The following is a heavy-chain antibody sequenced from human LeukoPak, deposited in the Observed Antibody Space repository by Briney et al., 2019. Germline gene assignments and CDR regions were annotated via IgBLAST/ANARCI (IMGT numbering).Heavy chain of an antibody. J-gene: IGHJ4*02. V-gene: IGHV3-23*01. Sequence: GGSLRLSCAASGFTFSSYAMSWVRQAPGKGLEWVSGIRGSGGSTYYADSVKGRFTISRDNSKNTLYLQMNSLRAEDTAVYYCAKGQEWELPSYFDYWGQGTLVTVSS. CDR2: IRGSGGST. CDR3: AKGQEWELPSYFDY. D-gene: IGHD1-26*01. CDR1: GFTFSSYA.